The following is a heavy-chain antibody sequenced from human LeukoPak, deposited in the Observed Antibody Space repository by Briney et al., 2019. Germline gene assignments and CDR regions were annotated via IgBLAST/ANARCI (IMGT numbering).Heavy chain of an antibody. V-gene: IGHV1-24*01. D-gene: IGHD3-10*01. J-gene: IGHJ4*02. CDR3: ATGSGSYYWFDY. CDR2: FDPEDGET. CDR1: GYTLTELS. Sequence: ASVKVSCKVSGYTLTELSMHWVRQTPGKGLEWMGGFDPEDGETIYAQKFQGRVTMTEDTSTDTAYMELSSLRSEDTAVFYCATGSGSYYWFDYWGQGTLVTASS.